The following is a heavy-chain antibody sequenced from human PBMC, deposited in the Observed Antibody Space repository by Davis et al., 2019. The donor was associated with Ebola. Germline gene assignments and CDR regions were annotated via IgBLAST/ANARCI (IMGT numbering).Heavy chain of an antibody. J-gene: IGHJ6*02. D-gene: IGHD6-19*01. CDR2: IKHDESQR. V-gene: IGHV3-7*01. CDR1: GFNFPDYY. CDR3: ARLAVAAGYYYYYGMDV. Sequence: GESLKISCVASGFNFPDYYMNWVRQAPGKGLEWVANIKHDESQRYYADSVKGRFTISRDNSKNTLYLQMNSLRAEDTAVYYCARLAVAAGYYYYYGMDVWGQGTTVTVSS.